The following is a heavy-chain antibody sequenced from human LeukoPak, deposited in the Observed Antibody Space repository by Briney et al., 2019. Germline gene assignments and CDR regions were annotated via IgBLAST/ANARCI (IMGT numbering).Heavy chain of an antibody. CDR3: ARGGSRNWYGMDV. Sequence: PGGSLRLSCAASGFSFSDYYMSWIRQAPGKGLEWVAVIWYDGSNKNYADSVKGRFTISRDNSKNTLDLQMNSLRAEDTAVYYCARGGSRNWYGMDVWGQGTTVTVSS. CDR1: GFSFSDYY. D-gene: IGHD1-20*01. CDR2: IWYDGSNK. V-gene: IGHV3-33*08. J-gene: IGHJ6*02.